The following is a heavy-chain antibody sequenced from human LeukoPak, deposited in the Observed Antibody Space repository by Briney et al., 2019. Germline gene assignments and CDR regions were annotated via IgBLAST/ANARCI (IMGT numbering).Heavy chain of an antibody. CDR3: TSRGFRLPLDAFDV. Sequence: SETLSLTCTVSGGPITSSAYYWVWVRQSPGRGLEWLGSIYSNGDTYYNPSFESRVTIAIETSKNQFSLKMTSVTAADTAAYYCTSRGFRLPLDAFDVWGKGTRVAVSS. CDR2: IYSNGDT. J-gene: IGHJ3*01. CDR1: GGPITSSAYY. V-gene: IGHV4-39*01. D-gene: IGHD5-24*01.